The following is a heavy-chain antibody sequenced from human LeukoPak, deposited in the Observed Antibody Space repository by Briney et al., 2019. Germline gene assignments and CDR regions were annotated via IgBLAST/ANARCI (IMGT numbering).Heavy chain of an antibody. J-gene: IGHJ3*01. CDR2: ILPVFGTT. V-gene: IGHV1-69*06. D-gene: IGHD3-16*01. CDR1: GNTFISYD. CDR3: ARSWGVGSPRPPEVTDGFEL. Sequence: GASVKVSCKASGNTFISYDINWVRQAPGQGLEWMGSILPVFGTTHFAQKFHGRVTLNADKSATTVYMEMTSLTFEDTAVYYCARSWGVGSPRPPEVTDGFELWGQGTVIAVSS.